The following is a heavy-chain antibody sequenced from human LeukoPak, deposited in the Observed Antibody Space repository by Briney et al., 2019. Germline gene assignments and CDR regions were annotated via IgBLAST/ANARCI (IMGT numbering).Heavy chain of an antibody. J-gene: IGHJ4*02. CDR3: AARPPIIVGGPFDY. Sequence: GGSLRLSCAASGLTFSRCAMGWVRLAPGKGLEWVSTIGGSGDSTYYAGSVKGRFTISRDHSKNTLYLQMNRLRAEDTAVYYCAARPPIIVGGPFDYWGQGILVAVSS. V-gene: IGHV3-23*01. D-gene: IGHD2/OR15-2a*01. CDR1: GLTFSRCA. CDR2: IGGSGDST.